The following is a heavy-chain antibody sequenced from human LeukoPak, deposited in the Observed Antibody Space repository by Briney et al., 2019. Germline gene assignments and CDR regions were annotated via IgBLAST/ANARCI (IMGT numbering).Heavy chain of an antibody. J-gene: IGHJ4*02. CDR1: GGTFSSYA. V-gene: IGHV1-69*13. D-gene: IGHD4-17*01. Sequence: ASVKVSCKASGGTFSSYAISWVRQAPGQGLEWMGGVIPIFGTANYGQKFQGRVTITADESTSTAYMELSSLRSEDTAVYYCASLQYGDYLGLWGQGTLVTVSS. CDR3: ASLQYGDYLGL. CDR2: VIPIFGTA.